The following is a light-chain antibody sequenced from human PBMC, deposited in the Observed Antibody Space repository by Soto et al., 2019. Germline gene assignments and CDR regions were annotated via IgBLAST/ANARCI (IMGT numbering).Light chain of an antibody. CDR2: DDN. V-gene: IGLV1-51*01. CDR3: ASYTSSSTSVI. CDR1: SSNIGGNS. J-gene: IGLJ2*01. Sequence: QSVMTQPPSVSAAPGQKVTISCSGSSSNIGGNSVSWYQQLPGTAPKLLIYDDNKRPSGIPDRFSGSKSGTSATLGITGFQTGDEADYYCASYTSSSTSVIFGRGTKVTVL.